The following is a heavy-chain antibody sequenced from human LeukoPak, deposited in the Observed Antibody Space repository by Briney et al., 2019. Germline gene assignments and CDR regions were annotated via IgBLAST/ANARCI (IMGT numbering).Heavy chain of an antibody. CDR3: ARGGIVGSAFDY. Sequence: GESLKISCQGSGYSFSSYWIGWVRPAPGKGLEWMGIIYPGDSDTRYSPSFQGQVTISADNFISTAYLQWSSLKASNTAMYYCARGGIVGSAFDYWGQGTLVTVSS. J-gene: IGHJ4*02. CDR1: GYSFSSYW. D-gene: IGHD1-26*01. V-gene: IGHV5-51*01. CDR2: IYPGDSDT.